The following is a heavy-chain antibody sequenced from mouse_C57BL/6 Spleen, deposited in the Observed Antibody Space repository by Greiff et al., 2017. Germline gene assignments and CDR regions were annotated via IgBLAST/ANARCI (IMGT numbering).Heavy chain of an antibody. CDR1: GFTFSSYA. D-gene: IGHD2-4*01. Sequence: EVMLVESGEGLVKPGGSLKLSCAASGFTFSSYAMSWVRQTPEKRLEWVAYISSGGDYIYYADTVKGRFTISRDNARNTLYLQMSSLKSEDTAMYYCTTAHYDSYFDYWGQGTTLTVSS. J-gene: IGHJ2*01. CDR3: TTAHYDSYFDY. V-gene: IGHV5-9-1*02. CDR2: ISSGGDYI.